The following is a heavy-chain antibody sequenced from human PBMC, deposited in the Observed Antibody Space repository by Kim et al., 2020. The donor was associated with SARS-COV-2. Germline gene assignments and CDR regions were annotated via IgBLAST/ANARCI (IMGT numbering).Heavy chain of an antibody. D-gene: IGHD5-18*01. CDR2: IIPIFGTA. Sequence: SVKVSCKASGGTFSSYAISWVRQAPGQGLEWMGGIIPIFGTANYAQKFQGRVTITADESTSTAYMELSSLRSEDTAVYYCARDVGQLWYSYYFDYWGQGTLVTVSS. CDR1: GGTFSSYA. J-gene: IGHJ4*02. CDR3: ARDVGQLWYSYYFDY. V-gene: IGHV1-69*13.